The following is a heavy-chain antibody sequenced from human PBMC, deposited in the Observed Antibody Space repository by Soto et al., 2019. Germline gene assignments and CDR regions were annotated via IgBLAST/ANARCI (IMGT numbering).Heavy chain of an antibody. CDR1: GFTFSSYA. CDR2: ISGSGGST. Sequence: GGSLRLSCAASGFTFSSYAMSWVRQAPGKGLEWVSAISGSGGSTYYADSVKGRFTISRDNSKNTLYLQMNSLRAEDTAVYYCAKQEGYFDWLYLDYWGQGTLVTVSS. CDR3: AKQEGYFDWLYLDY. J-gene: IGHJ4*02. D-gene: IGHD3-9*01. V-gene: IGHV3-23*01.